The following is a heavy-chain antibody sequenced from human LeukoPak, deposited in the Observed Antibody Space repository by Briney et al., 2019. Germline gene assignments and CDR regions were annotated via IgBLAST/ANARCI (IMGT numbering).Heavy chain of an antibody. D-gene: IGHD4-11*01. CDR1: GFTFSSYG. J-gene: IGHJ5*02. CDR2: ISYDGSNK. V-gene: IGHV3-30*18. CDR3: AKGPPYSNYVSWFDP. Sequence: GGSLRLSCEASGFTFSSYGMHWVRQAPGKGLEWVAVISYDGSNKYYADSVKGRFTISRDNSKNTLYLQMNSLRAEDTAVYYCAKGPPYSNYVSWFDPWGQGTLVTVSS.